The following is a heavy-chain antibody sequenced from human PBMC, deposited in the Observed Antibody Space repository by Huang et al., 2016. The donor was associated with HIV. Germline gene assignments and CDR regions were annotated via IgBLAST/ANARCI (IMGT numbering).Heavy chain of an antibody. CDR1: GGTFRNDA. CDR2: IIPVYGTT. CDR3: AKDRYLELGRSPSGFYLY. V-gene: IGHV1-69*01. J-gene: IGHJ4*02. Sequence: QVQLVQSGAEVKKPGSSVKVSCKASGGTFRNDAISWVRPAPGQGLEWLGVIIPVYGTTNYAPEFQGRVTIAADASTTTANLELSILRSEDTAIYYCAKDRYLELGRSPSGFYLYWGQGTLVTISS. D-gene: IGHD1-7*01.